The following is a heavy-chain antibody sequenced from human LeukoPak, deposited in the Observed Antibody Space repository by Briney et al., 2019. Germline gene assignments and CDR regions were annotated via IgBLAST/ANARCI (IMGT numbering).Heavy chain of an antibody. V-gene: IGHV3-66*01. D-gene: IGHD5-24*01. CDR3: ARDPLTMDAFDI. CDR1: GFSVSSNY. Sequence: GGSLRLSCVASGFSVSSNYMTWVRQAPGKGLEWVSLFYGGGSTHYADSVKGRFTISRDNSKNTLYLQMNSLRVEDTAVYYCARDPLTMDAFDIWGQGTMVAVSS. J-gene: IGHJ3*02. CDR2: FYGGGST.